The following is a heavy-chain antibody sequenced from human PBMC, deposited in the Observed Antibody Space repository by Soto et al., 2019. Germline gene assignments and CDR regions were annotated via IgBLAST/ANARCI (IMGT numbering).Heavy chain of an antibody. D-gene: IGHD1-26*01. CDR1: GGTFSSYA. Sequence: ASVKVSCKASGGTFSSYAISWVRQAPGQGLEWMGGIIPIFGTANYAQKFQGRVTITADESTSTAYMELSSLRSEDTAVYYCARDFKWELIGCFDPWGQGTLVTVSS. CDR2: IIPIFGTA. V-gene: IGHV1-69*13. J-gene: IGHJ5*02. CDR3: ARDFKWELIGCFDP.